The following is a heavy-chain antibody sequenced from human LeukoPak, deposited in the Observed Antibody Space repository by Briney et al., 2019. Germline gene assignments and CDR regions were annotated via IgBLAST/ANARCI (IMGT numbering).Heavy chain of an antibody. CDR1: GYSISSGYY. CDR3: ARRIPLVGATGGYYFDY. D-gene: IGHD1-26*01. V-gene: IGHV4-38-2*01. J-gene: IGHJ4*02. Sequence: SETLSLTCAVSGYSISSGYYWGWIRQPPGKGLEWIGSIYHNGSTYYNPSLKSRVTISVDTSKNQFSLKLSSVTAADTAVYYCARRIPLVGATGGYYFDYWGQGTLVTVSS. CDR2: IYHNGST.